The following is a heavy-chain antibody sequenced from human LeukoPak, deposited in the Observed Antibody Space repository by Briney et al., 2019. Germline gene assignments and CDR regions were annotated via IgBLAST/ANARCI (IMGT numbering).Heavy chain of an antibody. CDR1: GFTFSSYS. Sequence: GGSLRLSCAASGFTFSSYSMNWVRQAPGKGLEWVSYISSSSSTIYYADSVKGRFTISRDNAKNSLYLQMNRLRPEDAAVYYCAKAPVTTCRGAFCCPFDYWGQGTLVTVSS. CDR3: AKAPVTTCRGAFCCPFDY. D-gene: IGHD2-15*01. V-gene: IGHV3-48*01. CDR2: ISSSSSTI. J-gene: IGHJ4*02.